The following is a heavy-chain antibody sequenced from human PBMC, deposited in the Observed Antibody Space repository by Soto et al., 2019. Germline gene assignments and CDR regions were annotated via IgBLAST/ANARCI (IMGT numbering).Heavy chain of an antibody. CDR3: ARSGNYYYYMDV. Sequence: SETLSLTCAVYGGSFSGYYWSWIRQPPGKGLEWIGYIYYSGSTNYNPSLKSRVTISVDTSKNQFSLKLSSVTAADTAVYYCARSGNYYYYMDVWGKGTTVTVSS. CDR2: IYYSGST. CDR1: GGSFSGYY. V-gene: IGHV4-59*08. J-gene: IGHJ6*03.